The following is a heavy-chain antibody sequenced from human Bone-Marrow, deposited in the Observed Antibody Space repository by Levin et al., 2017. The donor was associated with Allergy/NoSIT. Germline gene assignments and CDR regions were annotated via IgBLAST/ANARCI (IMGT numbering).Heavy chain of an antibody. D-gene: IGHD3-22*01. J-gene: IGHJ4*02. V-gene: IGHV1-24*01. CDR3: AAVGYYDSSPVLDF. CDR2: FDSAYDEV. CDR1: GSALGESS. Sequence: PGESLKISCRISGSALGESSIHWVRQPPGKGLEWMVGFDSAYDEVIYAQNFQDRVTMTEDTSTDTSYMELSNLTSADTTIYYCAAVGYYDSSPVLDFWGQGTLVTVSS.